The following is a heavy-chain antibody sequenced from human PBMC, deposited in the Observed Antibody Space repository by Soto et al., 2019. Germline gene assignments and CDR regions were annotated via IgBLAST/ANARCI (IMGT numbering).Heavy chain of an antibody. D-gene: IGHD3-16*02. J-gene: IGHJ4*02. Sequence: QVQLQESGPGLVKPSQTLSLTCTVSGGSISSGXXXXSXIRQHPGKGLEWIGYIYYSGXXXYNPSLKSRVTISVDTSKNQFSLKLSSVTAADTAVYYCARELSTFGGVIVTQIDYWGQGTLVTVSS. CDR2: IYYSGXX. V-gene: IGHV4-31*03. CDR1: GGSISSGXXX. CDR3: ARELSTFGGVIVTQIDY.